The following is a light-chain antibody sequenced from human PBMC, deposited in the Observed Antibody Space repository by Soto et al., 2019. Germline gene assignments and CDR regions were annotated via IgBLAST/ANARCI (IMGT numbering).Light chain of an antibody. J-gene: IGKJ4*01. CDR1: QSISSH. V-gene: IGKV1-39*01. CDR3: QQSYSSLALT. Sequence: DIQMTQSPSSLSTSVGDRVTITCRASQSISSHLNWYQQRPGKAPKLLIYAASSLQSGVPSRFSGSGSGTDFTLTISSLHPEDFATYYCQQSYSSLALTFGGGTKVKIK. CDR2: AAS.